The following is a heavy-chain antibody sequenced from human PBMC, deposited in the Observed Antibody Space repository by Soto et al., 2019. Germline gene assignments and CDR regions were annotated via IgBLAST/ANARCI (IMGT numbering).Heavy chain of an antibody. CDR1: GGTFSSYT. CDR3: ARASSWFVTDY. D-gene: IGHD6-13*01. Sequence: ASVKVSCKASGGTFSSYTISWVRQAPGQGLEWMGRIIPILGIANYAQKFQGRVTITGDKSTSTAYMELSSLRSEDTAVYYCARASSWFVTDYWGQGTLVTVSS. J-gene: IGHJ4*02. CDR2: IIPILGIA. V-gene: IGHV1-69*02.